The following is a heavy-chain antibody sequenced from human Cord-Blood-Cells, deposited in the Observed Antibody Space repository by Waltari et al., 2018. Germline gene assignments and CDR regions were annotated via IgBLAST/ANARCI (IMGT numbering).Heavy chain of an antibody. Sequence: QLQLQESGPGLVKPSETLSLTCTVSGGSISSSSYYWGWIRQPPGKGLKWIGSIYYSGSTYYNPSLKSRVTISVDTSKNQFSLKLSSVTAADTAVYYCARRRSSSWYMGYYFDYWGQGTLVTVSS. V-gene: IGHV4-39*01. CDR3: ARRRSSSWYMGYYFDY. CDR2: IYYSGST. CDR1: GGSISSSSYY. J-gene: IGHJ4*02. D-gene: IGHD6-13*01.